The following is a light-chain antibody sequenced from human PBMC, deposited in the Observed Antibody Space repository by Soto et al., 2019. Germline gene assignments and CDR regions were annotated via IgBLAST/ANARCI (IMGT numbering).Light chain of an antibody. CDR2: DAS. J-gene: IGKJ1*01. V-gene: IGKV1-33*01. CDR3: QQYDNLPA. Sequence: DIQMTQSPSSLSASVGDRVTITCQASQDISNYLNWYQQKPGKAPKLLIYDASNLETGVPSRFXXSGSXXXXXXXXXXXXXXDIATYYCQQYDNLPAFGQXXKVEIK. CDR1: QDISNY.